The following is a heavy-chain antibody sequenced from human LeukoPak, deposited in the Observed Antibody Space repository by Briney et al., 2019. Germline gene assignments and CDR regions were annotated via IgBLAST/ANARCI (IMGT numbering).Heavy chain of an antibody. V-gene: IGHV3-21*04. J-gene: IGHJ4*02. D-gene: IGHD6-19*01. CDR3: AGGDRNGWYFNY. CDR1: GFTVSSNY. CDR2: MGGSGGYT. Sequence: GGSLRLSCAASGFTVSSNYMSWVRQAPGKGPEWVSAMGGSGGYTYYADSVKGRFTISRDNAKNSLYLQMNSLRAEDTALYFCAGGDRNGWYFNYWGQGTLVTVSS.